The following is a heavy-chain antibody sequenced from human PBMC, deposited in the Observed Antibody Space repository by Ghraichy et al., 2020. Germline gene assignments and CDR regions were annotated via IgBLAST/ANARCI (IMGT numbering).Heavy chain of an antibody. D-gene: IGHD2-15*01. CDR2: INHSGST. CDR3: ARGLSSYCSGGSCYFGVDY. CDR1: GGSFSGYY. Sequence: SETLSLTCAVYGGSFSGYYWSWIRQPPGKGLEWIGEINHSGSTNYNPSLKSRVTISVDTSKNQFSLKLSSVTAADTAVYYCARGLSSYCSGGSCYFGVDYWGQGTLVTVSS. J-gene: IGHJ4*02. V-gene: IGHV4-34*01.